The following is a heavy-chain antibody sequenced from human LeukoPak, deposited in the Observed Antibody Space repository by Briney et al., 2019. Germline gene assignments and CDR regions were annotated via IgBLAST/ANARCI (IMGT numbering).Heavy chain of an antibody. J-gene: IGHJ5*02. CDR3: ARHAALDTKRGWNNHNWFDP. Sequence: SETLSLTCTVSGGSFSSSGFYWGWIRQPPGKWLEWIGTTYYSGTTYYNPSLKSRVTISVDTSKNQFSLKLSSVTAADTAVYYCARHAALDTKRGWNNHNWFDPWGQGTLVTVSS. CDR1: GGSFSSSGFY. D-gene: IGHD5-18*01. V-gene: IGHV4-39*01. CDR2: TYYSGTT.